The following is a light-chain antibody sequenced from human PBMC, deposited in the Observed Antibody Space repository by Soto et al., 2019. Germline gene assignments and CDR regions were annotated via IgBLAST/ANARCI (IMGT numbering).Light chain of an antibody. V-gene: IGKV3-11*01. J-gene: IGKJ3*01. CDR3: QQRNNWPIIT. CDR2: DAS. CDR1: QSISSY. Sequence: EILLTQSPATLSLSPGERATLSCRASQSISSYLAWYQQKPGQAPRLLIYDASTRAPGIPARFSGSGSGTEFALPISSLEPEDFPVYYCQQRNNWPIITFGPGTKVDIK.